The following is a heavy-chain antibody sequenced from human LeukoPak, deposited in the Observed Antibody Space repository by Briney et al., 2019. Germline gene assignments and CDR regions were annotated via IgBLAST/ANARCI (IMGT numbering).Heavy chain of an antibody. V-gene: IGHV3-23*01. J-gene: IGHJ4*02. CDR2: ISGSGGST. D-gene: IGHD4-17*01. CDR3: AKPEVTTFGFDY. CDR1: GFTFSDHW. Sequence: TGGSLRLSCAASGFTFSDHWMAWVRQAPGKGLEWVSAISGSGGSTYYADSVKGRFTISRDNSKNTLYLQMNSLRAEDTAVYYCAKPEVTTFGFDYWGQGTLVTVSS.